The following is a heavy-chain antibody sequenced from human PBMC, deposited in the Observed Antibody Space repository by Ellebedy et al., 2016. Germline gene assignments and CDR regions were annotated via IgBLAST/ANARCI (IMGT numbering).Heavy chain of an antibody. V-gene: IGHV1-58*01. CDR1: GFTFTSSA. Sequence: SVKVSCXASGFTFTSSAVQWVRQARGQRLEWIGWIVVGSGNTNYAQKFQERVTITRDMSTSTAYMELSSLRSEDTAVYYCAGGPGTLATDYWGQGTLVTVSS. CDR3: AGGPGTLATDY. D-gene: IGHD3-10*01. CDR2: IVVGSGNT. J-gene: IGHJ4*02.